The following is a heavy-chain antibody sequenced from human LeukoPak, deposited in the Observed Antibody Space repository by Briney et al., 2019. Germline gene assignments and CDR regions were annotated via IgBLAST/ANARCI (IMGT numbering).Heavy chain of an antibody. D-gene: IGHD3-10*01. V-gene: IGHV3-53*01. Sequence: GGSLRLSCAASGFTVSSNYMSWVRQAPGKGLEWVSVIYSGGSTYYADSVKGRFTVSRDNSKNTLYLQMNSLRAEDTAVYYCARSLAYGSGSYSLSVSFDYWGQGTLVTVSS. CDR2: IYSGGST. CDR3: ARSLAYGSGSYSLSVSFDY. J-gene: IGHJ4*02. CDR1: GFTVSSNY.